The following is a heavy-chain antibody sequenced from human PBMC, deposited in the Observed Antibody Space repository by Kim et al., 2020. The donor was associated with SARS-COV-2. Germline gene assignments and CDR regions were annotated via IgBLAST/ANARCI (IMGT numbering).Heavy chain of an antibody. V-gene: IGHV3-30-3*01. CDR2: ISYDGSNK. J-gene: IGHJ5*02. D-gene: IGHD2-2*03. CDR3: ARDLGIVVVPAHPLGGWFDP. CDR1: GFTFSSYA. Sequence: GGSLRLSCAASGFTFSSYAMHWVRQAPGKGLEWVAVISYDGSNKYYADSVKGRFTISRDNSKNTLYLQMNSLRAEDTAVYYCARDLGIVVVPAHPLGGWFDPWGQGTLVTVSS.